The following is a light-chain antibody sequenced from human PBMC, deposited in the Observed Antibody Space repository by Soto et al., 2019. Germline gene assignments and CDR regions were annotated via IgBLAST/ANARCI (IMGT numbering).Light chain of an antibody. V-gene: IGKV3-11*01. Sequence: EIVLTQSPATLSSSLGERATLSCRASQSVGSYLAWYQQKPGQAPRLLIYDASNRATGIPARFSGSGSGTDFTLTISSLEPEDFAVYYCQQSSNWRFTFGPGTKVDIK. CDR2: DAS. CDR1: QSVGSY. J-gene: IGKJ3*01. CDR3: QQSSNWRFT.